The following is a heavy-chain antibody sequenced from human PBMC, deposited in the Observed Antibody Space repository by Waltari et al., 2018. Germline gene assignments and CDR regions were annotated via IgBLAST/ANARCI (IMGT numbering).Heavy chain of an antibody. V-gene: IGHV4-39*01. J-gene: IGHJ3*02. D-gene: IGHD7-27*01. CDR1: GGSISSRSSY. CDR2: IYYSGST. CDR3: ARLGMVYAFDI. Sequence: QLQLQESGPAPVKPSETLSPTCTVSGGSISSRSSYWGWIRQPPGKGRGWIGGIYYSGSTYYNPSLKGRVTISVDTSKNQFSLKLSSVTAADTAVYYCARLGMVYAFDIWGQGTMVTVSS.